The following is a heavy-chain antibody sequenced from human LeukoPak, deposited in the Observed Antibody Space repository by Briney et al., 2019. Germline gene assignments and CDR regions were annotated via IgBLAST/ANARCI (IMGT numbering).Heavy chain of an antibody. CDR3: ARRSTVAGRGRFDP. D-gene: IGHD6-19*01. CDR2: VHHSGST. J-gene: IGHJ5*02. Sequence: SETLSLTRIVSGASIRSSTYYWGWIRPSPGKGLEWIASVHHSGSTYDNPSLKGRVTISVDTSKNHFSLKLTSVSAADAAVYYCARRSTVAGRGRFDPWGQGTLVTVSS. V-gene: IGHV4-39*02. CDR1: GASIRSSTYY.